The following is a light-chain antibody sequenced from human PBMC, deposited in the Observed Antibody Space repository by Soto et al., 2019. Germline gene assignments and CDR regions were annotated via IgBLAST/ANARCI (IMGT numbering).Light chain of an antibody. V-gene: IGKV3-15*01. CDR2: GAS. Sequence: EIVMTQSPATLSVSPGERVTLSCRATQSVSNKLAWYQQKPGQAPRLLIYGASSRVTGVPARFSGSGSGTEFTLTISSLHSEDFVVYYCQQYSDWPRTFGGGTKVEI. CDR3: QQYSDWPRT. CDR1: QSVSNK. J-gene: IGKJ4*01.